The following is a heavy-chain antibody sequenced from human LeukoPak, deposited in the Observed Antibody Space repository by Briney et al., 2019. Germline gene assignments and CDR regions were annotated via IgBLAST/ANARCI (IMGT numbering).Heavy chain of an antibody. V-gene: IGHV3-30*04. CDR3: ARERVDDFWSGYYVAHYYFDY. CDR2: IWYDGSNK. J-gene: IGHJ4*02. D-gene: IGHD3-3*01. Sequence: HPGRSLRLSCAVSGFTFSSYAMHWVRQAPGKGLEWVAVIWYDGSNKYYADSVKGRFTISRDNSKNTLYLQMNSLRAEDTAVYYCARERVDDFWSGYYVAHYYFDYWGQGTLVTVSS. CDR1: GFTFSSYA.